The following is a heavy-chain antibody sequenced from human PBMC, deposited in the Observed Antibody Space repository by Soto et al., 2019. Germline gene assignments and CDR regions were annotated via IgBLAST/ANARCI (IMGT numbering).Heavy chain of an antibody. J-gene: IGHJ5*02. CDR3: ARSGRPYSSGSWFDP. Sequence: EASVKVSCKASGYSFTNNDVTWVRQATGQGLEWMGWMNPGSGDTGYAQKFQGRVTMTADESTSTAYMELSSLRSEDTAVYYCARSGRPYSSGSWFDPWGQGTLVTVSS. D-gene: IGHD3-22*01. CDR2: MNPGSGDT. V-gene: IGHV1-8*01. CDR1: GYSFTNND.